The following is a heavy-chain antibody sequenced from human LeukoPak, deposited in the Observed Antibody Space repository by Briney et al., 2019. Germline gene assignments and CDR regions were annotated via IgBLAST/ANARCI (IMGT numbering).Heavy chain of an antibody. J-gene: IGHJ4*02. CDR2: TSYDGTKN. D-gene: IGHD5-24*01. CDR3: ARGARTIHLGDDY. Sequence: GGSLRLSCAASGFTFSSYGMHWVRQAPGKGLDWVAFTSYDGTKNYYADSVKGRFTISRDNSKNTLFLQMNSPRPEDTAVYYCARGARTIHLGDDYWGQGTLVTVSS. CDR1: GFTFSSYG. V-gene: IGHV3-30*03.